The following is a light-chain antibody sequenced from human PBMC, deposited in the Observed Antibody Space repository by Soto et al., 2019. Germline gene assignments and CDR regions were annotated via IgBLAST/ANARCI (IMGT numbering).Light chain of an antibody. CDR3: QQYGSSPVT. CDR1: QSVSSSY. CDR2: GAS. Sequence: EVVLTQPPGTLSLSPGESATLSCRSSQSVSSSYLAWYQQKPGQAPRLLIYGASSRATGIPDRFSGSGSGTDFTLTISRLEPEDFAVYYCQQYGSSPVTFGQGTKREIK. J-gene: IGKJ2*01. V-gene: IGKV3-20*01.